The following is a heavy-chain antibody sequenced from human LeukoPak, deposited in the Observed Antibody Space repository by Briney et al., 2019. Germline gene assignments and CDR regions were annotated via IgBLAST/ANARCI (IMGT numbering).Heavy chain of an antibody. J-gene: IGHJ6*02. V-gene: IGHV3-30*18. Sequence: GRSLRLSCAASGFTFSSYGMYWVRQAPGKGLECVAVISYDGSNKYYADSVKGRFTISRDNSKNTLYLQMNSLRAEDTAVYYCAKRSGAYSSSSGSIYYYGMDVWGQGTTVTVSS. CDR1: GFTFSSYG. D-gene: IGHD6-13*01. CDR2: ISYDGSNK. CDR3: AKRSGAYSSSSGSIYYYGMDV.